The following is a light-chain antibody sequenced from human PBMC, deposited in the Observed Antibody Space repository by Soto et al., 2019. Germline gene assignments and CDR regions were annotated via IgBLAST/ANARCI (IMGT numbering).Light chain of an antibody. J-gene: IGKJ5*01. Sequence: DIQMTQSPSSLSAAIGDRVTITCRASQSIKNYLNWYQHKPGAAPKFLIFGASNLESGVPSRFSGSGSGTEFTLTISSPQPQDFATYCCQQGYSTTPITFGQGTRVEIK. CDR2: GAS. CDR3: QQGYSTTPIT. CDR1: QSIKNY. V-gene: IGKV1-39*01.